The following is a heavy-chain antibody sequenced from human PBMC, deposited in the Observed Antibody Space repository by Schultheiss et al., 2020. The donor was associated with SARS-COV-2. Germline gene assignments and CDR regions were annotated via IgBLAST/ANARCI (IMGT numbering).Heavy chain of an antibody. CDR1: GFTFSDAW. CDR3: ARDSLPAAGLLDY. CDR2: ISSSSSYI. V-gene: IGHV3-21*01. Sequence: GGSLRLSCAASGFTFSDAWMSWVRQAPGKGLEWVSSISSSSSYIYYADSVKGRFTISRDNAKNSLYLQMNSLRAEDTAVYYCARDSLPAAGLLDYWGQGTLVTVSS. J-gene: IGHJ4*02. D-gene: IGHD6-13*01.